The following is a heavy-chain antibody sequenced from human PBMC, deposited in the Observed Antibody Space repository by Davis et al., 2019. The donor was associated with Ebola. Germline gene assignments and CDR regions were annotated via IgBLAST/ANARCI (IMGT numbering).Heavy chain of an antibody. CDR3: VRDGAGSLPWDH. Sequence: PGGSLRLSCAASGFSFSSHWMNWVRHVPGKGLLWVSHINPDGSDRDNADSVKGRFTTSRDNAMRTLHLQMNSLRAEDTGVYYCVRDGAGSLPWDHWGQGALVTVSS. J-gene: IGHJ4*02. V-gene: IGHV3-74*01. D-gene: IGHD3-10*01. CDR1: GFSFSSHW. CDR2: INPDGSDR.